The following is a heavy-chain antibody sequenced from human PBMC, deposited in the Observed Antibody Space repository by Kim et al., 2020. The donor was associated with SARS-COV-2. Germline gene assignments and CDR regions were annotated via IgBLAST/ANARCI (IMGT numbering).Heavy chain of an antibody. CDR1: GFTFSSYS. J-gene: IGHJ6*02. V-gene: IGHV3-48*04. Sequence: GGSLRLSCAASGFTFSSYSMNWVRQAPGKGLEWVSYISSSSSTLYYAYAVKGRFTISRDNAKNSLYLQMNRLSADNTAVYYCRRSVPALDVWCQGTAVS. CDR2: ISSSSSTL. CDR3: RRSVPALDV. D-gene: IGHD3-10*02.